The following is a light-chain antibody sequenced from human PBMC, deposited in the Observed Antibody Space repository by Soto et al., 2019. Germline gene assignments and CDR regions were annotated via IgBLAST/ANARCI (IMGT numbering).Light chain of an antibody. Sequence: QSALTQPASVSGSPGQSITISCTGTSSDVAAYNFVSWYQQHPGEVPKLMIYEVNNRPSGVSDRFSGSQSGNTASLTISGLQAEDEADYFCSSYTSSSTVFGGGTKLTVL. J-gene: IGLJ3*02. V-gene: IGLV2-14*01. CDR2: EVN. CDR1: SSDVAAYNF. CDR3: SSYTSSSTV.